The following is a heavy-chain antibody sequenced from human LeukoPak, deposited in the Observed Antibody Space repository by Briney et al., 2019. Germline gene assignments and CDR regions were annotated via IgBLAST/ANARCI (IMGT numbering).Heavy chain of an antibody. V-gene: IGHV1-18*01. J-gene: IGHJ4*02. Sequence: ASVKVSCKASGYTFTSYGISCVRQAPGQGLEWLVLVSAYNGNTNYAQKLQGRVTMTTDTSTSTAYMELRSLRSDDKAVYYCARDRTMVRGVTQEIDYWGQGTLVTVSS. CDR2: VSAYNGNT. CDR3: ARDRTMVRGVTQEIDY. CDR1: GYTFTSYG. D-gene: IGHD3-10*01.